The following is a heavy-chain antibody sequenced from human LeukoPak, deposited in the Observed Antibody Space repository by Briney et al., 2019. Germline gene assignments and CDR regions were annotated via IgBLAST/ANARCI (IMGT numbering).Heavy chain of an antibody. CDR1: GYSFSTYW. Sequence: GESLKISCKGSGYSFSTYWIGWVRQVPGKGLEWMGLINAADSDTRYSPSFQGQVLISVDKSISTAYLQWGNLKATDTAFYYCARVPCTGGSCSRTFDYWGQGTLVTVYS. CDR3: ARVPCTGGSCSRTFDY. CDR2: INAADSDT. J-gene: IGHJ4*02. D-gene: IGHD2-8*02. V-gene: IGHV5-51*01.